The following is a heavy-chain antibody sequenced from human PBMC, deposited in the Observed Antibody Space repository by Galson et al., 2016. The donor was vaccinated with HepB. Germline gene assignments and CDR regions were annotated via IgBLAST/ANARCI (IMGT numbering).Heavy chain of an antibody. CDR2: VAYDGSNK. D-gene: IGHD7-27*01. CDR3: AKSLGVRGDYFDY. J-gene: IGHJ4*02. V-gene: IGHV3-30*18. Sequence: SLRLSCAASGFIFSNYAMSWVRQAPAKGLEWVAAVAYDGSNKYYTDSVRGRFAISRDNSKNTLYLQMDSLRTEDTAVYYCAKSLGVRGDYFDYWGQGTLVTVSS. CDR1: GFIFSNYA.